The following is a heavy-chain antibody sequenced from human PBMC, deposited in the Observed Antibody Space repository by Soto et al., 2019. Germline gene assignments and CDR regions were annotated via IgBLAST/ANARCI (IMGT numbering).Heavy chain of an antibody. D-gene: IGHD1-26*01. V-gene: IGHV4-39*01. CDR3: ARHGPLGSGSDHFDY. CDR2: IYYSGST. J-gene: IGHJ4*02. Sequence: QLQLQESGPGLVKPSETLSLTCTVSGGSISSSSYYWGWIRQPPGKGLEWIGSIYYSGSTYYNPSLKSRVTISVDTSKNQFSLKLSSVTAADTAVYYCARHGPLGSGSDHFDYWGQGTLVTVSS. CDR1: GGSISSSSYY.